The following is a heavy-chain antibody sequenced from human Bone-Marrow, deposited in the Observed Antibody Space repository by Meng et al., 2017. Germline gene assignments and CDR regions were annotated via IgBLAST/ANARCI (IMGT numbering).Heavy chain of an antibody. CDR1: GYTFTSYY. D-gene: IGHD5-24*01. CDR2: INPSGGST. J-gene: IGHJ4*02. V-gene: IGHV1-46*01. Sequence: ASVKVSCKASGYTFTSYYMHWVRQAPGQGLEWMGIINPSGGSTSYAQKFQGRVTMTRDTSTGTVYMELSSLRSEDTAVYYCAREHLMKRDGYNFDYWGQGTLVTVSS. CDR3: AREHLMKRDGYNFDY.